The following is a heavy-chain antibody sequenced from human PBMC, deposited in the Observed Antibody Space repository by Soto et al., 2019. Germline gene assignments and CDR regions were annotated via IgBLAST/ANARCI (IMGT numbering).Heavy chain of an antibody. CDR3: AKEVWSGPMDV. CDR2: ISYDGSNK. CDR1: GFTFSSYG. Sequence: QVQLVESGGGVVQPGRSLRLSCAASGFTFSSYGMHWVRQAPGKGLAWVAVISYDGSNKNYADSVKGRFTISRDNSKTTQYLQKNRLRAEDTAVYYCAKEVWSGPMDVWGQGTTVTVSS. V-gene: IGHV3-30*18. D-gene: IGHD3-3*01. J-gene: IGHJ6*02.